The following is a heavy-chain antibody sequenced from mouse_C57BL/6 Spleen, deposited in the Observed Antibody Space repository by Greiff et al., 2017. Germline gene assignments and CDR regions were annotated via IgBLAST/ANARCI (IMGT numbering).Heavy chain of an antibody. CDR1: GFNFKDYY. D-gene: IGHD1-1*01. CDR2: IDPEDGDT. Sequence: VQLQQSGAELVKPGASVKLSCTASGFNFKDYYMHWVKQRPEQGLEWIGRIDPEDGDTKYAPKFKGKATITAATSSNTAYLQLSSLTSEDSDVYYWRSRDYYCSSYLGYWGQGSTLTVSS. CDR3: RSRDYYCSSYLGY. V-gene: IGHV14-2*01. J-gene: IGHJ2*01.